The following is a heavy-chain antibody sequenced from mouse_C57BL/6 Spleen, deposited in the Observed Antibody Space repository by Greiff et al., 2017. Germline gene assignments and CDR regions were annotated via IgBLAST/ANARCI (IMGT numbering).Heavy chain of an antibody. J-gene: IGHJ4*01. CDR1: GFTFSDAW. CDR3: AYYSNVGAMDY. D-gene: IGHD2-5*01. CDR2: IRNKANNHAT. V-gene: IGHV6-6*01. Sequence: EVNLVESGGGLVQPGGSMKLSCAASGFTFSDAWMDWVRQSPEKGLEWVAEIRNKANNHATYYAESVKGRFTISRDDSKSSVYLQMNSLRAEDTGIYYCAYYSNVGAMDYWGQGTSVTVSS.